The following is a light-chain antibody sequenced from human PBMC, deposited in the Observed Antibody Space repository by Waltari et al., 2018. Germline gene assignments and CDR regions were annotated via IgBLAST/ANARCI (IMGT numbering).Light chain of an antibody. V-gene: IGKV1-39*01. J-gene: IGKJ4*01. CDR2: AAS. Sequence: ITCLASQSISTYLNWYQQKPGKAPKLLIYAASTLQSGVPSRFSGSGSGTDFTLTISSLQPEDFAAYYCQQSYSTPLTFGGGTKVEV. CDR1: QSISTY. CDR3: QQSYSTPLT.